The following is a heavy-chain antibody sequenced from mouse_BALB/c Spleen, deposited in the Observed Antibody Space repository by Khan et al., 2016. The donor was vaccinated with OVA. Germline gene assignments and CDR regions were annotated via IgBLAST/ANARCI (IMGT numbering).Heavy chain of an antibody. D-gene: IGHD2-14*01. CDR3: ARGYDFFAS. J-gene: IGHJ3*01. V-gene: IGHV1-26*01. CDR2: VNPNTDNI. CDR1: GYSFTLYY. Sequence: VQLKESGPDLVKPGASVKISCKASGYSFTLYYMSWVKQSHGKSLECIGRVNPNTDNINYNQEFKGKAILTVDKSSNTAYMELCSLTSEDSAVYFCARGYDFFASWGQGTLVTVSA.